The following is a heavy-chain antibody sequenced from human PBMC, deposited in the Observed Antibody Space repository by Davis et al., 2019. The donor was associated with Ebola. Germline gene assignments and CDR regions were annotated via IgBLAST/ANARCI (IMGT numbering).Heavy chain of an antibody. CDR3: ATGWNFDY. J-gene: IGHJ4*02. CDR1: GGSISSSSYY. D-gene: IGHD6-19*01. V-gene: IGHV4-39*07. CDR2: INHSGST. Sequence: MPSETLSLTCTVSGGSISSSSYYWSWIRQPPGKGLEWIGEINHSGSTNYNPSLKSRVTISVDTSKNQSSLKLSSVTAADAAVYYCATGWNFDYWGQGTLVTVSS.